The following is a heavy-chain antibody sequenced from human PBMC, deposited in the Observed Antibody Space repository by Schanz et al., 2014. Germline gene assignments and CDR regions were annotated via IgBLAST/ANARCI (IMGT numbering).Heavy chain of an antibody. CDR1: GFTFSSYA. CDR3: ARIGGSVGDY. D-gene: IGHD3-10*01. Sequence: EVQLLESGGGLVQPGGSLRLSCAASGFTFSSYAMSWVRQAPGKGLEWVSAISGSGGSTYYADSVKGRFAISRDNSKNTLYLQMNSLRADDTAVYYCARIGGSVGDYWAQGTLVTVSS. V-gene: IGHV3-23*01. J-gene: IGHJ4*02. CDR2: ISGSGGST.